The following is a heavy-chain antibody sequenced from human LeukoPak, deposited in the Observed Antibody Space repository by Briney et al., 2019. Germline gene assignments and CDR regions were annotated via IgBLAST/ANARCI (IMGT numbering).Heavy chain of an antibody. Sequence: SQTLSLTCPISGYSVSSNSAAWNWIRQSPSRALEWLGRTYYRSKWYNDYAVSVKSRITINPDTSKNQFSLQLNSVTPEDTAVYYCARDLASSGYYEGNNFDYWGQGTLVTVSS. CDR1: GYSVSSNSAA. CDR2: TYYRSKWYN. V-gene: IGHV6-1*01. D-gene: IGHD3-22*01. J-gene: IGHJ4*02. CDR3: ARDLASSGYYEGNNFDY.